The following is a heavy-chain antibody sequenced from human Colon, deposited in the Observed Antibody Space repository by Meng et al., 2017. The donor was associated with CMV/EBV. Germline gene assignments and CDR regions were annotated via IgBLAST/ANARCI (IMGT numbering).Heavy chain of an antibody. Sequence: CAASVFTFSNYAMHWVRQAPGKGLEWAAVISHDGKNKYYIDSVKGRFTISRDNSKNTVYLQMSSLRADDTAVYYCASGGYSGYDTIDYWGQGALVTVSS. V-gene: IGHV3-30*04. CDR3: ASGGYSGYDTIDY. CDR2: ISHDGKNK. J-gene: IGHJ4*02. CDR1: VFTFSNYA. D-gene: IGHD5-12*01.